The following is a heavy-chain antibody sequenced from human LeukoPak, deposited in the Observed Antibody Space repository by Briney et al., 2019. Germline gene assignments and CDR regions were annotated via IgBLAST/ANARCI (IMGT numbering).Heavy chain of an antibody. J-gene: IGHJ6*04. CDR2: IIPIFGIA. CDR3: TRVTGPRYCSSTIGPCYYYYGMDV. V-gene: IGHV1-69*13. Sequence: SVKVSCKASGGTFSSYAISWVRQAPGQGLEWMGGIIPIFGIANYAQKFQGRVTITADESTSTAYMELSSLRSEDTAVYYCTRVTGPRYCSSTIGPCYYYYGMDVWGKGTTVTVSS. CDR1: GGTFSSYA. D-gene: IGHD2-2*01.